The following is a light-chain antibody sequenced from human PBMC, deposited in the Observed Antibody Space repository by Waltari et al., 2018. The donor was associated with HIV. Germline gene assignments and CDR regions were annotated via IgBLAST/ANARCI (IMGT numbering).Light chain of an antibody. V-gene: IGLV6-57*04. Sequence: NFMLSQPHSVSESPGKKVTISCTRSSGSIASKYVQWYQQRPRSAPTTVTYEDKQRPSWFPARFSGAIDTSSYAASLTISGLKTEDEADYYCRSYDSSNPVVFGGGTKLTVL. J-gene: IGLJ2*01. CDR2: EDK. CDR3: RSYDSSNPVV. CDR1: SGSIASKY.